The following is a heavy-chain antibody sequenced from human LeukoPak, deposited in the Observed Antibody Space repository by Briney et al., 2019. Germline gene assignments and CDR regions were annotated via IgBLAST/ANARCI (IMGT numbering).Heavy chain of an antibody. CDR2: IYPGDSDT. D-gene: IGHD2-2*01. Sequence: GESLKISCKGSGYSFTSYWIGWVRQMPGKGLEWMGIIYPGDSDTRYSPSFQGQVTISADKSLSTAYLQWSSLKASDTAMYYCARQGGYCSSTSCIDPWGQGTLVTVSS. CDR1: GYSFTSYW. V-gene: IGHV5-51*01. J-gene: IGHJ5*02. CDR3: ARQGGYCSSTSCIDP.